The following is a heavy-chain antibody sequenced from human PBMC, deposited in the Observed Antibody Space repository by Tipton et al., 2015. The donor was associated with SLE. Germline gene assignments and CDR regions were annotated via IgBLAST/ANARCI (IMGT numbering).Heavy chain of an antibody. CDR2: MNPNSGNT. J-gene: IGHJ4*02. Sequence: QSGAEVKKPGASVKVSCKASGYTFTSYDINWVRQATGQGLEWMGWMNPNSGNTGYAQKFQGRVTMTRNTSISTAYMELSSLRSEDTAVYYCARARLTNVGGAHLYCYDRSGSTDFDYWGQGPLVTVSS. CDR3: ARARLTNVGGAHLYCYDRSGSTDFDY. CDR1: GYTFTSYD. D-gene: IGHD3-22*01. V-gene: IGHV1-8*01.